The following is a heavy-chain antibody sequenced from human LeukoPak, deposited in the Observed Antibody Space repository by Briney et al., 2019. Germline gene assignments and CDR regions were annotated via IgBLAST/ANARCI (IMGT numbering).Heavy chain of an antibody. CDR2: FDPEDGET. D-gene: IGHD3-22*01. CDR1: GYTLTELS. Sequence: ASVTVSCTVSGYTLTELSMHWVRQAPGKGLEWMGGFDPEDGETIYAQKFQGRVTMTEGTSTDTAYMELSSLRSEDTAVYYCATAASMIVAPHDAFDIWGQGTMVTVSS. CDR3: ATAASMIVAPHDAFDI. V-gene: IGHV1-24*01. J-gene: IGHJ3*02.